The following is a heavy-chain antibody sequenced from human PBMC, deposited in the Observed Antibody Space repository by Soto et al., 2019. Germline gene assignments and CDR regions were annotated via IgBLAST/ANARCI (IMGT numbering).Heavy chain of an antibody. CDR3: ARERMVPAGLLYYCDY. CDR1: GGSISSYY. Sequence: SETLSLTCTVSGGSISSYYWSWIRQPPGKGLEWIGYIYYSGSTNYNPSLKSRVTISVDTSKNQFSLRLTSVTAADTAVYYCARERMVPAGLLYYCDYWGQGTLVTVSS. V-gene: IGHV4-59*12. CDR2: IYYSGST. D-gene: IGHD3-10*01. J-gene: IGHJ4*02.